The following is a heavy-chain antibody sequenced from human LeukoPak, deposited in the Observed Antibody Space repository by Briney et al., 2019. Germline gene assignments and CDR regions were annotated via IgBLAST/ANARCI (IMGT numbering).Heavy chain of an antibody. J-gene: IGHJ4*02. V-gene: IGHV3-66*01. D-gene: IGHD4-17*01. CDR1: GFTVSSNH. CDR2: MYGGGST. CDR3: ARATGDYGDPGGFDY. Sequence: PGGSLTLSCAASGFTVSSNHMTWVSQAPGPGLESVSVMYGGGSTYFADCVKGRFTISRDNSRNTLYLQMNSLSAEDTAVYFCARATGDYGDPGGFDYWGQGTLVTVCS.